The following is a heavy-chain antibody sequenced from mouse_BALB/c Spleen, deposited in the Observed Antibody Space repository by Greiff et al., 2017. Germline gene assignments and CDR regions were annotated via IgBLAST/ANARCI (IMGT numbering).Heavy chain of an antibody. D-gene: IGHD2-1*01. CDR3: ARSVRSTYFDY. CDR2: ISSGSSTI. CDR1: GFTFSSFG. Sequence: EVMLVESGGGLVQPGGSRKLSCAASGFTFSSFGMHWVRQAPEKGLEWVAYISSGSSTIYYADTVKGRFTISRDNPKNTLFLQMTSLRSEDTAMYYCARSVRSTYFDYWGQGTTLTVSS. V-gene: IGHV5-17*02. J-gene: IGHJ2*01.